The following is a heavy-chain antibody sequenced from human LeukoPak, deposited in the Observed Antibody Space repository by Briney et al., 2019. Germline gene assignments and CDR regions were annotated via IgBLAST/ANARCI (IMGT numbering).Heavy chain of an antibody. J-gene: IGHJ6*03. CDR3: AREGVVVVAATSAYYYYMDV. CDR2: MNPNSGNT. Sequence: ASVKASCKASGYTFTSYDINWVRQATGQGLEWMGWMNPNSGNTGYAQKFQGRVTMTRNTSISTAYMELSSLRSEDTAVYYCAREGVVVVAATSAYYYYMDVWGKGTTVTVSS. CDR1: GYTFTSYD. V-gene: IGHV1-8*01. D-gene: IGHD2-15*01.